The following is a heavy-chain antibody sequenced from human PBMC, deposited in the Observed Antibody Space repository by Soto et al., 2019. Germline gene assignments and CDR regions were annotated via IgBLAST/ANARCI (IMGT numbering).Heavy chain of an antibody. J-gene: IGHJ4*02. V-gene: IGHV4-30-4*01. CDR1: GGSISSGDYY. Sequence: PSETLSLTCTVSGGSISSGDYYWSWIRQPPGKGLEWIGYIYYSGSTYYNPSLKSRVTISVDTSKNQFSLKLSSVTAADTAVYYCARVYPSIAAASYYFDYWGQGTLVTVSS. CDR2: IYYSGST. CDR3: ARVYPSIAAASYYFDY. D-gene: IGHD6-13*01.